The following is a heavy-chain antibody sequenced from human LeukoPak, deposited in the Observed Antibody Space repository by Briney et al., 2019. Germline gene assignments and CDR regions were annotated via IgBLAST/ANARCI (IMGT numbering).Heavy chain of an antibody. CDR1: GFAFYNYD. CDR3: ARGYSYRFDY. CDR2: IAANGDS. V-gene: IGHV3-13*01. J-gene: IGHJ4*02. Sequence: PGGSLRLSCAASGFAFYNYDMHWVRQTGKDLEWVSVIAANGDSYYAGSVKGRFTISRDNGNNGLYLQMNSLRDGDTAVYYCARGYSYRFDYWGQGTLVTVSS. D-gene: IGHD4-11*01.